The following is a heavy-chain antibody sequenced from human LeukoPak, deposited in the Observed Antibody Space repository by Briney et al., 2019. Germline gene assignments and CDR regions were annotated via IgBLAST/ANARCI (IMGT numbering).Heavy chain of an antibody. CDR2: ISYDGSNK. CDR1: GFTFRSYG. D-gene: IGHD6-13*01. CDR3: AKEPRIAAAGAMDY. V-gene: IGHV3-30*18. Sequence: AGGSLRLSCAASGFTFRSYGMHSVRQAPGKGLEWVAVISYDGSNKYYADSVKGRFTISRDNSKNTLYLQMNNLRAEDTAVYYCAKEPRIAAAGAMDYWGQGTLVTVSS. J-gene: IGHJ4*02.